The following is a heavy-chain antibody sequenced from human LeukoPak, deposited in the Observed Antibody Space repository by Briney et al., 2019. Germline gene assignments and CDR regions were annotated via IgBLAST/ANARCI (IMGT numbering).Heavy chain of an antibody. Sequence: SXXXSLTCTVSGGSISRYYWSWIRQPAGKGLEWIGRIYISGSTNYNSSLRGRVTMSIDTSKNQFSLTLTSVTAADTAVYYCARLVDTPVIRGYYFDPWGQGTLVTVSS. CDR1: GGSISRYY. CDR3: ARLVDTPVIRGYYFDP. V-gene: IGHV4-4*07. D-gene: IGHD3-22*01. CDR2: IYISGST. J-gene: IGHJ5*02.